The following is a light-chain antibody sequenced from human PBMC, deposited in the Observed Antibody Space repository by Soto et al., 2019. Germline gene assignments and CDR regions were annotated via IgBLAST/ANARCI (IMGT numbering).Light chain of an antibody. Sequence: EIVLTQSPATLSLSPGERATLSCMASQSVSSYLAWYQQKPGQAPRLLIYDASNRATGIPARLSGSGSGTDLTLTISSLEPEDFAVYYCQQRSNWPPNTFGQGTKLDIK. V-gene: IGKV3-11*01. CDR3: QQRSNWPPNT. CDR2: DAS. CDR1: QSVSSY. J-gene: IGKJ2*01.